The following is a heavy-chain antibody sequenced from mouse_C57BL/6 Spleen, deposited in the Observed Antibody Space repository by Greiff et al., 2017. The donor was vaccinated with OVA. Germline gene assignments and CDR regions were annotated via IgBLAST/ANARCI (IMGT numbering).Heavy chain of an antibody. V-gene: IGHV14-4*01. CDR1: GFNIKDDY. Sequence: VQLQQSGAELVRPGASVKLSCTASGFNIKDDYMHWVKQRPEQGLEWIGWIDPENGDTEYASKFQGKATITADTSSNTAYLQLSSLTSEDTAVYYCTRSLLFDGWGQGTLVTASA. CDR3: TRSLLFDG. J-gene: IGHJ3*01. CDR2: IDPENGDT. D-gene: IGHD2-3*01.